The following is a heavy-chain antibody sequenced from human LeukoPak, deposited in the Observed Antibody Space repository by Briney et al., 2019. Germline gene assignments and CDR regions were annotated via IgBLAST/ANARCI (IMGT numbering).Heavy chain of an antibody. CDR3: ALYSGYDFGFDY. J-gene: IGHJ4*02. CDR2: INPNSGGT. V-gene: IGHV1-2*02. D-gene: IGHD5-12*01. Sequence: ASVKVSCKASGYTFTGYYMHWVRQAPGQELEWMGWINPNSGGTNYAQKFQGRVTMTRDTSISTAYMELSRLRSDDTAVYYCALYSGYDFGFDYWGQGTLVTVSS. CDR1: GYTFTGYY.